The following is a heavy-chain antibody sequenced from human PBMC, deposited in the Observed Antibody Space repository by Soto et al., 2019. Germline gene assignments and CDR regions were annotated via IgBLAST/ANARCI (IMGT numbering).Heavy chain of an antibody. V-gene: IGHV1-8*01. Sequence: EASVKVSCKASGYAFSNNDISWVRQSTGQGLEWMGWMNPNSGNGGYAQKFQGRVTMTRDTSTSTAYMELSSLASDDTAIYYCARMATSGTLNWFDPWGQGTLVTSPQ. CDR1: GYAFSNND. J-gene: IGHJ5*02. CDR3: ARMATSGTLNWFDP. CDR2: MNPNSGNG.